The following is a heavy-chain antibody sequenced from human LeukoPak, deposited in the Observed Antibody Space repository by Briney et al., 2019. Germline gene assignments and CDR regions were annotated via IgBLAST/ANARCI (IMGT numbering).Heavy chain of an antibody. Sequence: VASVKVSCKASGYTFTSYDTNWLRQATGQGLEWMGWMNPNSGSTGYAQKFQGRVTITRNTYISTAYMELSGLRSEDTAVYYCARGRSTGYPYYFEYWGQGTLVTVSS. CDR3: ARGRSTGYPYYFEY. J-gene: IGHJ4*02. CDR1: GYTFTSYD. CDR2: MNPNSGST. D-gene: IGHD5-12*01. V-gene: IGHV1-8*03.